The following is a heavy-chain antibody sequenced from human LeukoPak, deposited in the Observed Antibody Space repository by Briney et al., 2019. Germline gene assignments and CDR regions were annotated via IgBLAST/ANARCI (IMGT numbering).Heavy chain of an antibody. CDR2: IYYTGST. D-gene: IGHD4-17*01. J-gene: IGHJ5*02. Sequence: SETLSLTCTVSSCSISSYFWSWIRQPPGKGLEWIAYIYYTGSTTYNPSLMSRVTMSIDTSKNQFSLNLSSVTAANTAVYYCAKVRGNDYGDYCLDPWGQGTLVTVSS. V-gene: IGHV4-59*01. CDR3: AKVRGNDYGDYCLDP. CDR1: SCSISSYF.